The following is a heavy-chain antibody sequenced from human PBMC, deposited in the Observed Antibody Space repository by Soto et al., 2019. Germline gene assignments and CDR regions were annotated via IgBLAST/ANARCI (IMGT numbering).Heavy chain of an antibody. Sequence: SETLSLTCTVSGGSVGSGSYYWSWIRQPPGKGLEWIGYIYYSGSTNYNPSLKSRVTISVDTSKNQFSLKLSSVTAADTAVYYCARARDGYRMPYYFDYWGQGTLVTVSS. J-gene: IGHJ4*02. CDR1: GGSVGSGSYY. CDR3: ARARDGYRMPYYFDY. V-gene: IGHV4-61*01. CDR2: IYYSGST. D-gene: IGHD5-12*01.